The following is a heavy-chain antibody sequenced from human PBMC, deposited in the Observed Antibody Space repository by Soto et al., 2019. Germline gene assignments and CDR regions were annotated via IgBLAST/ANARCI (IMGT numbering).Heavy chain of an antibody. CDR1: GFTFSSYG. CDR2: ISYDGSNK. Sequence: PGGSLRLSCAASGFTFSSYGMHWVRQAPGKGLEWVAVISYDGSNKYYADSVKGRFTISRDNSKNTLYLQMNSLRAEDTAVYYCAKEKEQQLDLFLYYFDYWGQGTLVTVSS. CDR3: AKEKEQQLDLFLYYFDY. J-gene: IGHJ4*02. D-gene: IGHD6-13*01. V-gene: IGHV3-30*18.